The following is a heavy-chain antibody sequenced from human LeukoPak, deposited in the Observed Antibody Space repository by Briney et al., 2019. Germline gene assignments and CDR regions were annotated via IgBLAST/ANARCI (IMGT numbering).Heavy chain of an antibody. D-gene: IGHD2-8*01. V-gene: IGHV4-34*01. J-gene: IGHJ5*02. CDR2: INHSGST. Sequence: PSETLSLTCAVYGGSFSGYYRSWIRHPPGKGLEWIGEINHSGSTNYNPSPKSRVTISVDTSKNQFSLKLSSVTAADTAVYYCARGRRTAQTKNNWFDPWGQGTLVTVSS. CDR1: GGSFSGYY. CDR3: ARGRRTAQTKNNWFDP.